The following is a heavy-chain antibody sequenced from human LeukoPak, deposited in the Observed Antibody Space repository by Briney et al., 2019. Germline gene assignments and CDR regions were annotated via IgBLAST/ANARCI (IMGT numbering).Heavy chain of an antibody. CDR3: GGSLNHNWFDP. CDR1: GGSFSDYY. CDR2: INHSGST. J-gene: IGHJ5*02. D-gene: IGHD3-16*01. V-gene: IGHV4-34*01. Sequence: SETLSLTCAVYGGSFSDYYWSWIRQPPGKGLGWIGEINHSGSTFYNPSLKNRVTISVDTSKNQFSLNLSSVTAADTAVYYCGGSLNHNWFDPWGQGTLVTVSS.